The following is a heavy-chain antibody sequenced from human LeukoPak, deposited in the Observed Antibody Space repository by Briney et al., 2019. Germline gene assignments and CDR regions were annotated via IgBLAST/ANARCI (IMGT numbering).Heavy chain of an antibody. CDR3: ARVSASWGFDF. J-gene: IGHJ4*02. Sequence: SETLSLTCSVSGYSVSSGYYWAWIRQPPGKGLEWIATIYHSPSTYYNPSLKSRVTISVDTSRNRFSLKVNSVTAADTAVYYCARVSASWGFDFWGQGALVTVSS. CDR2: IYHSPST. CDR1: GYSVSSGYY. V-gene: IGHV4-38-2*02. D-gene: IGHD7-27*01.